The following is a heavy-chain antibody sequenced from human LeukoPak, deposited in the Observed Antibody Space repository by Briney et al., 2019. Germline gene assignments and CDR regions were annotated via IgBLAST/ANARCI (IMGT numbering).Heavy chain of an antibody. J-gene: IGHJ4*02. Sequence: ASVKVSCKASGYTFTSYGISWVRPAPGQGLEWMGWISAYNGNTNYAQKLQGRVTMTTDTSTSTAYMELRSLRSDDTAVYYCARGLGIRYFDWLLFYWGQGTLVTVSS. CDR3: ARGLGIRYFDWLLFY. CDR2: ISAYNGNT. D-gene: IGHD3-9*01. CDR1: GYTFTSYG. V-gene: IGHV1-18*01.